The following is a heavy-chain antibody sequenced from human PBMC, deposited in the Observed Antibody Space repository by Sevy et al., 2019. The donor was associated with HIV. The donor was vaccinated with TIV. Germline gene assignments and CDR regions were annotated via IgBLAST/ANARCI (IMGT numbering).Heavy chain of an antibody. CDR3: ARDRGGLAYYFDY. J-gene: IGHJ4*02. CDR2: ISYRGST. CDR1: GGSVSSGDNY. V-gene: IGHV4-31*03. D-gene: IGHD3-10*01. Sequence: SETLSLTCTVSGGSVSSGDNYWNWIRQHPGKGLEWIGHISYRGSTYYNPSLKSRLTISADTSKTQFSLRLSSVTAADTAVYYCARDRGGLAYYFDYWGQGALVTVSS.